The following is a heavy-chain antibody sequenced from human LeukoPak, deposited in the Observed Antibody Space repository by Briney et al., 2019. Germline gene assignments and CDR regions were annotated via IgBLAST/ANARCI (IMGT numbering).Heavy chain of an antibody. CDR2: IHYSGST. D-gene: IGHD4-11*01. Sequence: PSETLSLTCTVSGGCISSYYWSWIRQPPGKGLEWIGYIHYSGSTNYNPSLKSRVTISVDTSKNQFSLKLSSVTAADTAVYYCAREDYSNYEGNYFDYWGQGTLVTVSS. CDR1: GGCISSYY. CDR3: AREDYSNYEGNYFDY. V-gene: IGHV4-59*01. J-gene: IGHJ4*02.